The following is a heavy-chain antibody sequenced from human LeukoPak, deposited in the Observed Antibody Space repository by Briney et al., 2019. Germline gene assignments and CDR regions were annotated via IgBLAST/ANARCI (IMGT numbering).Heavy chain of an antibody. D-gene: IGHD6-19*01. CDR2: IYWDDDK. CDR1: GFSLSTRGVG. J-gene: IGHJ3*02. Sequence: SGPTLLKPTQTLTLTFTFSGFSLSTRGVGVGWIRQPPGKALEWLILIYWDDDKRYSPSLKSRLTITKDTSKNQVVLTMTNMDPVDTATYYCAHSYSSGWYSRPDAFDIWGQGTMVTVSS. CDR3: AHSYSSGWYSRPDAFDI. V-gene: IGHV2-5*02.